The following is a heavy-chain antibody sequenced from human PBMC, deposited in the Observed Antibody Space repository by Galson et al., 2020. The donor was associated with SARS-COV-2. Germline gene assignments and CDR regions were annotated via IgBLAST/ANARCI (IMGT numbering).Heavy chain of an antibody. J-gene: IGHJ4*02. D-gene: IGHD1-1*01. CDR2: IYWDDDK. Sequence: KMSGPPLVKPTQTLTLTCTFSGFSLSTSGVGVGWIRQPPGKALEWLAIIYWDDDKCYSPSLKNKVTITKDTSKNQVVLTLTNMDPVDTATYYCLHSLWSLPCYWGQGTLVTVSS. CDR1: GFSLSTSGVG. CDR3: LHSLWSLPCY. V-gene: IGHV2-5*02.